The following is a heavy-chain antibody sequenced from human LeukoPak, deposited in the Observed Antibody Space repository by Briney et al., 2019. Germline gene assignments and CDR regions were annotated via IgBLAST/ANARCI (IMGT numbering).Heavy chain of an antibody. CDR1: GGSFSGYY. D-gene: IGHD2-2*01. Sequence: SETLSLTCAVYGGSFSGYYWSWIRQPPGKGLEWIGEINHSGSTNYNPSLKSRVTISVDTSKNQFSLKLSSVTAADTAVYYCARVGQFCSSTSCARYYYYGMDVWGQGTTVTVSS. CDR3: ARVGQFCSSTSCARYYYYGMDV. J-gene: IGHJ6*02. V-gene: IGHV4-34*01. CDR2: INHSGST.